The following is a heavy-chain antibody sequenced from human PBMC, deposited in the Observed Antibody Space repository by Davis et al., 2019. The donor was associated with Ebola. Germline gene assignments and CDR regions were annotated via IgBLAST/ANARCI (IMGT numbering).Heavy chain of an antibody. D-gene: IGHD1-1*01. Sequence: GESLKISCAASGFTFTNAWMSWVRQAPGKGLEWVGRIKSKTDGETTDHAAPVKGRFTISRDNAKNSLSLQMNSLRAEDTAVYYCARDRDWNDGIFDYWGQGTLVTVSS. CDR3: ARDRDWNDGIFDY. J-gene: IGHJ4*02. CDR2: IKSKTDGETT. V-gene: IGHV3-15*01. CDR1: GFTFTNAW.